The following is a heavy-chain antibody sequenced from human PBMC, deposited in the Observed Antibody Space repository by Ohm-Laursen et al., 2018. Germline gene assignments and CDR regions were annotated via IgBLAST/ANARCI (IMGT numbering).Heavy chain of an antibody. CDR3: ARDLVPTGLGYYYYGMDV. V-gene: IGHV4-59*11. CDR2: IYYSGTT. CDR1: GAPISTHY. J-gene: IGHJ6*02. D-gene: IGHD3/OR15-3a*01. Sequence: DTLSLTCTVSGAPISTHYWSWIRQPPGKGLEWIGYIYYSGTTNYNPSLKSRVTISLNTSKNQFSLKLSSVTAADTAVYYCARDLVPTGLGYYYYGMDVWGQGTTVTVS.